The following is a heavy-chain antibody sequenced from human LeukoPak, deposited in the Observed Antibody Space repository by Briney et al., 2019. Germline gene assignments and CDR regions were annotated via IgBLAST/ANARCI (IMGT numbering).Heavy chain of an antibody. CDR2: INPNSGGT. J-gene: IGHJ3*02. D-gene: IGHD5-12*01. Sequence: GASVKVSCKASGYTFTGYYMHWVRQAPGQGLEWVGWINPNSGGTYYAQKFQGRVTMTRDTSISTAYMELSRLRSDDTAVYYCASSYSGYDHDAFDIWGQGTMVTVSS. CDR3: ASSYSGYDHDAFDI. CDR1: GYTFTGYY. V-gene: IGHV1-2*02.